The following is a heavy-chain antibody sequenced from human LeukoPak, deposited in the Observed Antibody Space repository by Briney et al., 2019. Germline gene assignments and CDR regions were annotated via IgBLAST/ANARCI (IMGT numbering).Heavy chain of an antibody. Sequence: GGSLRLSCAPPGFTFSSYWMHWVRQAPGKGLVWVSRIKGDGSSPTYADSVKGRFTISRDNAKNALYLQMNSLRADDTAVYYCARSDYTDYWGQGTLVTVSS. CDR2: IKGDGSSP. J-gene: IGHJ4*02. V-gene: IGHV3-74*01. CDR3: ARSDYTDY. CDR1: GFTFSSYW. D-gene: IGHD3-3*01.